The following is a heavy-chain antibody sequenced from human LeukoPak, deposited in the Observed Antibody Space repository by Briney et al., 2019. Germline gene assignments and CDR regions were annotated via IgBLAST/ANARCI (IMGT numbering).Heavy chain of an antibody. Sequence: GGSLRLSCTASGFTFCDYAMSWVRQAPGKGLKCVGFIRSKAYGGTTEYAASVKGRFTISRDDSKSIAYLQMNSLKTEDTAVYYCTRVWRYYGSGSYPYPNYFDYWGQGTLVTVSS. V-gene: IGHV3-49*04. J-gene: IGHJ4*02. CDR1: GFTFCDYA. CDR2: IRSKAYGGTT. CDR3: TRVWRYYGSGSYPYPNYFDY. D-gene: IGHD3-10*01.